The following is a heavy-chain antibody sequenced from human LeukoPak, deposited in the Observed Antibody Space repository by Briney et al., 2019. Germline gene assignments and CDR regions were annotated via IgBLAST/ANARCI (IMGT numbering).Heavy chain of an antibody. V-gene: IGHV1-69*04. J-gene: IGHJ6*02. CDR2: IIPILGIA. D-gene: IGHD3-22*01. CDR3: ARGHYYDSSGYYYYYYGMDV. Sequence: GASVKVSCKASGGTFSSYAISWVRQAPGQGLEWMGRIIPILGIANYAQKFQGRVTITADKSTSTAYMELSGLRSEDTAVYYCARGHYYDSSGYYYYYYGMDVWGQGTTVTVSS. CDR1: GGTFSSYA.